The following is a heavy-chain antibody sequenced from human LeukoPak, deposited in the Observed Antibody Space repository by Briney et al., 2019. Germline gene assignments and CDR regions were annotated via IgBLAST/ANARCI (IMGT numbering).Heavy chain of an antibody. V-gene: IGHV4-61*02. CDR3: ARIRGFVVVPAAMMGAFDI. Sequence: TPSQTLSLTCTVSGGSISSGSYYWSWIRQPAGKGLEWIGRIYTSGSTNYNPSLKSRVTISVDTSKNQFSLKLSSVTAADTAVYYCARIRGFVVVPAAMMGAFDIWGQGTMVTVSS. J-gene: IGHJ3*02. CDR1: GGSISSGSYY. D-gene: IGHD2-2*01. CDR2: IYTSGST.